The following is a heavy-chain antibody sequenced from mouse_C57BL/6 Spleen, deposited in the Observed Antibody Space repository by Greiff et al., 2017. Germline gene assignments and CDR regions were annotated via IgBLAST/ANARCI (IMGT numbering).Heavy chain of an antibody. V-gene: IGHV1-80*01. CDR2: IYPGDGDT. Sequence: VMLVESGAELVKPGASVKISCKASGYAFSSYWMNWVKQRPGKGLEWIGQIYPGDGDTNYNGKFKGKATLTADKSSSTAYMQLSSLTSEDSAVYFCARYGYSWYFDVWGTGTTVTVSS. J-gene: IGHJ1*03. CDR3: ARYGYSWYFDV. CDR1: GYAFSSYW. D-gene: IGHD2-2*01.